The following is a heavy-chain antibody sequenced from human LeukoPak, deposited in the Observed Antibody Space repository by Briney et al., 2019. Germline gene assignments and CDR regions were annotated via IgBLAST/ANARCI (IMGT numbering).Heavy chain of an antibody. V-gene: IGHV4-34*01. J-gene: IGHJ4*02. D-gene: IGHD1-26*01. Sequence: PSETLSLTRAVYGGSFSGYYWSWIRQPPGKGLEWIGEINHSGSTNYNPSLKSRVTISVDTSKNQFSLKLSSVTAADTAVYYCARGRGIVGAQSGFDYWGQGTLVTVSS. CDR1: GGSFSGYY. CDR3: ARGRGIVGAQSGFDY. CDR2: INHSGST.